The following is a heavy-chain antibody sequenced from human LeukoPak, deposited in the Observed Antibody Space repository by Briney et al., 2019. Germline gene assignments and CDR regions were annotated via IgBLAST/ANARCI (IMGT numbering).Heavy chain of an antibody. J-gene: IGHJ4*02. Sequence: WASVKVSYKAFGYSLTNYYVHWVRQAPGQGLEWMGEINPSGGSTSYAQKFQGRITVTRDTYTNTVYMDLSSLRSGDTATYYCARGAPTTRIGAGRFDYWGQGSLLTVAS. CDR3: ARGAPTTRIGAGRFDY. CDR1: GYSLTNYY. D-gene: IGHD5-12*01. V-gene: IGHV1-46*01. CDR2: INPSGGST.